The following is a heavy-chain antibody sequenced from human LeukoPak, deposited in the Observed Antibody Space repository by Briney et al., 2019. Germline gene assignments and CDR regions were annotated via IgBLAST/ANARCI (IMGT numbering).Heavy chain of an antibody. D-gene: IGHD1-26*01. Sequence: KPSETLSLTCAVYGGSFSGYYWSWIRQPPGKGLEWIGEINHSGSTNYNPSLKSRVTISVDTSKNQFSLKLSSVTAADTAVYYCARRPLDYLGRGALHWGQGTLVTVSS. V-gene: IGHV4-34*01. CDR3: ARRPLDYLGRGALH. CDR1: GGSFSGYY. CDR2: INHSGST. J-gene: IGHJ4*02.